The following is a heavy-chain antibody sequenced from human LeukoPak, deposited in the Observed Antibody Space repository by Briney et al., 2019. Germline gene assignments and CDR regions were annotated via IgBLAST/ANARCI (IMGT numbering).Heavy chain of an antibody. D-gene: IGHD6-13*01. CDR2: IKSKTDGGTT. CDR1: GFTFSNAW. V-gene: IGHV3-15*01. J-gene: IGHJ4*02. CDR3: TTDLIWYSSSWYQDY. Sequence: PGGSLRLSCAASGFTFSNAWMSWVRQAPGKGLEWVGRIKSKTDGGTTDYAAPVKGRFTISRDDSKNTLYLQMNSLKTEDTAVYYCTTDLIWYSSSWYQDYWGQGTLVTVSS.